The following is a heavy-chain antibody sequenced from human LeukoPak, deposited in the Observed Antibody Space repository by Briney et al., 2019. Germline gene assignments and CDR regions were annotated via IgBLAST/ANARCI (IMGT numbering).Heavy chain of an antibody. J-gene: IGHJ4*02. V-gene: IGHV4-30-4*01. CDR2: IYYNGST. D-gene: IGHD3-16*02. Sequence: PSETLSLTCTVSGGSISSGDYYWSWIRQPPGKGLEWIGYIYYNGSTYYNPSLKSRVTIPVDTSKNQFSLKLSSVTAADTAVYYCARGVITFGGVIESLDYWGQGTLVTVSS. CDR1: GGSISSGDYY. CDR3: ARGVITFGGVIESLDY.